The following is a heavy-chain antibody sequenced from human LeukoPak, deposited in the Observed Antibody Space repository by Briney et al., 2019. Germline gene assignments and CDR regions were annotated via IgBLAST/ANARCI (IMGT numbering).Heavy chain of an antibody. Sequence: GGSLRLSCAASGFTFNSYALSWVRQTPGKGLEWVPTISGSGGTSHYADSVKGRFTISRDNSKNTLYLQMNSLRAEDTAVYSCAKVRYSGGWYGRFDYLGQGTLVTVSS. CDR3: AKVRYSGGWYGRFDY. CDR1: GFTFNSYA. J-gene: IGHJ4*02. D-gene: IGHD6-19*01. V-gene: IGHV3-23*01. CDR2: ISGSGGTS.